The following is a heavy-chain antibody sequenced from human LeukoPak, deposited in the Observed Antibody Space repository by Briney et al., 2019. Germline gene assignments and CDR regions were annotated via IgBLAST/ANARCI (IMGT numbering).Heavy chain of an antibody. CDR2: IWYDGSNK. D-gene: IGHD5-24*01. J-gene: IGHJ4*02. CDR3: ARGGGYNPFDY. CDR1: GFTFSSYG. Sequence: GGSLRPSCAASGFTFSSYGMHWVRQAPGKGLEWVAVIWYDGSNKYYADSVKGRFTISRDNSKNTLYLQMNSLRAEDTAVYYCARGGGYNPFDYWGQGTLVTVSS. V-gene: IGHV3-33*01.